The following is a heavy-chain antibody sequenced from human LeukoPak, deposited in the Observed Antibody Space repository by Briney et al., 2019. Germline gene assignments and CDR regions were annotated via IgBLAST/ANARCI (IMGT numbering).Heavy chain of an antibody. CDR2: IKQDGSEK. CDR3: ARPPYFYESDDDFWARGTLVKVY. Sequence: GGSLRLSCAASGVTFSSYWMSWVRQAPGKGLEWVANIKQDGSEKYYVDSVNGRFTISRDNVKKSLYLQMNSLRAEKPVVYCCARPPYFYESDDDFWARGTLVKVYSGQGILVTVSS. D-gene: IGHD3-22*01. CDR1: GVTFSSYW. J-gene: IGHJ4*02. V-gene: IGHV3-7*01.